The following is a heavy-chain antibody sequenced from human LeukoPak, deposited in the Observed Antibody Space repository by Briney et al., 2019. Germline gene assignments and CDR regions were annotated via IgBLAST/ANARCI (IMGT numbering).Heavy chain of an antibody. Sequence: SETLSLTCTVSGGSISSGGYYWSWIRQHPGEGLEWIGYIYYSGTTYYNPSLKSRVTISVDTSKNQFSLKLTSVTAADTAVYYCAREETTTSSGPDYWGQGTLVTVSS. V-gene: IGHV4-31*03. J-gene: IGHJ4*02. CDR1: GGSISSGGYY. CDR3: AREETTTSSGPDY. D-gene: IGHD2-15*01. CDR2: IYYSGTT.